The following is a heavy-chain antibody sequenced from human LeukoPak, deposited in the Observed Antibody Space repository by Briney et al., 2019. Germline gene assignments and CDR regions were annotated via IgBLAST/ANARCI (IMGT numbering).Heavy chain of an antibody. V-gene: IGHV5-51*01. CDR1: GYSFTTYW. J-gene: IGHJ5*02. CDR2: IFPGDSNT. Sequence: GESLKISCKASGYSFTTYWIGWVRQMPGKGLEWMGIIFPGDSNTRYSPSFQGQVTISVDKSTNTAYLQWHNLKASDTAMYYCARGHHVNYYDWFDPWGQGTLVTVSS. CDR3: ARGHHVNYYDWFDP. D-gene: IGHD1-26*01.